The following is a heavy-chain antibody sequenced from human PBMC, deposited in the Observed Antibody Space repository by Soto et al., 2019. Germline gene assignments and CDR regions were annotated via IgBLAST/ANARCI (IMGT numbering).Heavy chain of an antibody. J-gene: IGHJ4*02. CDR1: GFSLSTSGVG. Sequence: SGPTLVNPTQTLTLTCTFSGFSLSTSGVGVGWIRQPPGKALEWLALIYWDDDKRYSPSLKSRLTITKDTSKNQVVLTMTNMDPVDTAPYNCAHRQGIIAAAGVGSYFDYWGQGTLVTVSS. CDR3: AHRQGIIAAAGVGSYFDY. CDR2: IYWDDDK. D-gene: IGHD6-13*01. V-gene: IGHV2-5*02.